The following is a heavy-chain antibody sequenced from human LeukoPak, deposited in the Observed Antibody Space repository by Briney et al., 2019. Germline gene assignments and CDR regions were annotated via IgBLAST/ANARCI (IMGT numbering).Heavy chain of an antibody. CDR3: AGDLNGGPVTD. CDR1: GGSFNGYY. Sequence: SEILSLTCTVYGGSFNGYYWSWIRQPPGKGLEWIGEINHSGSTNYNPSLKSRVTILVDTSKNQSSLKLSSVTAADTAVYYCAGDLNGGPVTDWGQGTLVTVSS. V-gene: IGHV4-34*01. J-gene: IGHJ4*02. D-gene: IGHD2-21*02. CDR2: INHSGST.